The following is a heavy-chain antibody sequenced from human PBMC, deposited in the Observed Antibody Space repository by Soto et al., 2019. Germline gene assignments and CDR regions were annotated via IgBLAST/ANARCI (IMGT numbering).Heavy chain of an antibody. V-gene: IGHV3-43*01. CDR3: AKANLRLGELSLLDY. D-gene: IGHD3-16*02. CDR1: GFTFDDYT. Sequence: GSLRLSCAASGFTFDDYTMHWVRQAPGKGLEWVSLISWDGGSTYYADSVKGRFTISRDNSKNSLYLQMNSLRTEDTALYYCAKANLRLGELSLLDYWGQGTLVTVSS. J-gene: IGHJ4*02. CDR2: ISWDGGST.